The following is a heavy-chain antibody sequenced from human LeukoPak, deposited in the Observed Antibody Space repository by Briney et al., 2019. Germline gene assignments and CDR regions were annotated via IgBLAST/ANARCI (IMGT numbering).Heavy chain of an antibody. CDR3: ARLGRLGGTYYVMDV. D-gene: IGHD6-19*01. V-gene: IGHV3-72*01. CDR1: GFTFSDHY. CDR2: SRNRANSYTT. Sequence: GGSLRLSCEVSGFTFSDHYMDWVRQAPGKGLESVGRSRNRANSYTTEYAASVKGRFIISRDASKNSLFLQMNSLKTEDTAVYYCARLGRLGGTYYVMDVWGQGTTVTVSS. J-gene: IGHJ6*02.